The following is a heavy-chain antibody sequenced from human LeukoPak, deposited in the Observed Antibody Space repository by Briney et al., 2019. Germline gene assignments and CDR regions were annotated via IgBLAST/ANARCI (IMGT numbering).Heavy chain of an antibody. J-gene: IGHJ6*03. CDR2: IYYSGNS. CDR3: ARGPNDSSGYYYYMDV. V-gene: IGHV4-39*07. Sequence: KPSETLSLTCTVSGGSIRSNYYWGWIRQPPGKGLEWIGSIYYSGNSYYNPSLKSRVTMSIDTSKNQFSLEVNSVTAADTAVYYCARGPNDSSGYYYYMDVWGKGTTVTVSS. D-gene: IGHD3-22*01. CDR1: GGSIRSNYY.